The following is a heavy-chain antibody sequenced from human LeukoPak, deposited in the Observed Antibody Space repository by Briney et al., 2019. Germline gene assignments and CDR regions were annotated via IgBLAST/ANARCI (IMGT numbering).Heavy chain of an antibody. CDR2: IYYSGST. D-gene: IGHD2-15*01. Sequence: PSETLSLTCTVSGVSISSISYYWGWNRQPPGKGLEWIGNIYYSGSTYYNPSLKSRVTISVDTSKNQFSLKVTSVTVADTAVYYCARHNRVVPPDYWGQGTLVTVSS. CDR3: ARHNRVVPPDY. CDR1: GVSISSISYY. J-gene: IGHJ4*02. V-gene: IGHV4-39*01.